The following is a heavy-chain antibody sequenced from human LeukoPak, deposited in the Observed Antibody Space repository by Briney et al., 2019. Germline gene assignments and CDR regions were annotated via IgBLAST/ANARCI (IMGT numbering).Heavy chain of an antibody. CDR1: GYSLTSDYN. D-gene: IGHD2-8*01. Sequence: PSETLSLTCGVAGYSLTSDYNWGWVRQPPGKGLEWIGNIYHSGSTFYNPSLKSRVTISVDTSKNQFSLKLRSVTAAGTAVYYCARMWMVYATFDPWGQGTPVTVSS. CDR3: ARMWMVYATFDP. CDR2: IYHSGST. J-gene: IGHJ5*02. V-gene: IGHV4-38-2*01.